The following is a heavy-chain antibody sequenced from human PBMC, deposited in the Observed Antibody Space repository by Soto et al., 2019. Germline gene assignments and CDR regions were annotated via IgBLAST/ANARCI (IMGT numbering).Heavy chain of an antibody. CDR2: INHDGRDT. V-gene: IGHV3-74*01. J-gene: IGHJ4*02. Sequence: GGSLRLSCAASGFTFSTYWMHWVRQAPGKGLVWVSRINHDGRDTSYADSVTGRFTISRDNAKNTLHLQMNSLRAEDTAIYYCARAHYYDDGRGYTYYDVWGQGALVTVSS. CDR1: GFTFSTYW. CDR3: ARAHYYDDGRGYTYYDV. D-gene: IGHD3-22*01.